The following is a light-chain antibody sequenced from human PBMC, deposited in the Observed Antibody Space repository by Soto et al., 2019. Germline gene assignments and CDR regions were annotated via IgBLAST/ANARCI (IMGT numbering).Light chain of an antibody. J-gene: IGKJ4*01. CDR1: QSVDSK. V-gene: IGKV3D-15*01. Sequence: IVMTQSPATLSVSPGERAIFSCRASQSVDSKLAWYQQKPGQAPRLLIYDASTRATGIPARFSGSGSGTKFTLTISSLQSEDFAIYYCQQYYVWNTFGGGTKV. CDR2: DAS. CDR3: QQYYVWNT.